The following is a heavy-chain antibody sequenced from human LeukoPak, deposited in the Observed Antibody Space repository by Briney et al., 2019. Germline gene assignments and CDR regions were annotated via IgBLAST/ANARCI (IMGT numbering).Heavy chain of an antibody. V-gene: IGHV4-39*07. CDR3: ARAIAVAGLAWFDP. Sequence: SETLSLTCTVSGGSISSSSYYWGWIRQPPGRGLEWIGGIYFSGSAYYNPSLKSRVTISVDTSKNQFSLKLSSVTAADTAVYYCARAIAVAGLAWFDPWGQGTLVTVSS. CDR1: GGSISSSSYY. D-gene: IGHD6-19*01. J-gene: IGHJ5*02. CDR2: IYFSGSA.